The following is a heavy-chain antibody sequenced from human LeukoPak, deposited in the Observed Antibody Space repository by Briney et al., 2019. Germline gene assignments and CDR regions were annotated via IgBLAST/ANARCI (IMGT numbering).Heavy chain of an antibody. CDR1: GYTFTGYY. CDR2: IIPILGIA. J-gene: IGHJ5*02. Sequence: ASVKVSCKASGYTFTGYYMHWVRQAPGQGLEWMGRIIPILGIANYAQKFQGRVTITADKSTSTAYMELSSLRSEDTAVYYCASSEYSSSSRENWFDPWGQGTLVTVSS. V-gene: IGHV1-69*02. CDR3: ASSEYSSSSRENWFDP. D-gene: IGHD6-6*01.